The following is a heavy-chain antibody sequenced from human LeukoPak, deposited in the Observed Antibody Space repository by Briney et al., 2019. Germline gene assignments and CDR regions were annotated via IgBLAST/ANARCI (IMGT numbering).Heavy chain of an antibody. V-gene: IGHV1-8*03. J-gene: IGHJ5*02. CDR3: ARGLAVVVPAAIHWFDP. D-gene: IGHD2-2*01. CDR1: GYTFTSYD. CDR2: MNPNSGNT. Sequence: ASLKLSCKASGYTFTSYDINWVRQAPGQGLEWIGWMNPNSGNTVYAQKFQGRVAITRNTSISTAYMELSSLRSEDTAVYYCARGLAVVVPAAIHWFDPWGQGTLVTVSS.